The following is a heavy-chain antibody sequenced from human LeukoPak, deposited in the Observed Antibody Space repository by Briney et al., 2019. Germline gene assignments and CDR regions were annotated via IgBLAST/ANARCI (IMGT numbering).Heavy chain of an antibody. V-gene: IGHV3-48*03. Sequence: PGGSLRLSCAASGFTLSTYEMNWVRQAPGKGLEWVSYISSSGSTTYYADSVKGRFTISRDNAKNSLFLQMNSLRAEDTAVYFCARMFEFWGQGTLVTVSS. J-gene: IGHJ4*02. CDR2: ISSSGSTT. CDR3: ARMFEF. CDR1: GFTLSTYE.